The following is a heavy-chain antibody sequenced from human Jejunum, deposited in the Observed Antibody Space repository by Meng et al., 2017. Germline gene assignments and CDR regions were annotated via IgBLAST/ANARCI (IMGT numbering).Heavy chain of an antibody. V-gene: IGHV3-72*01. CDR2: TQNRATNYIT. Sequence: GGSLRLSCAASGFTFSDHYMDWVRQAPGKGLEWVGRTQNRATNYITEYAASVKGRFTISRDASKHLLYLHMNSLRSEDTDTYYCDSRHYGEKDYWGQGTLVTVSS. D-gene: IGHD3-10*01. CDR1: GFTFSDHY. CDR3: DSRHYGEKDY. J-gene: IGHJ4*02.